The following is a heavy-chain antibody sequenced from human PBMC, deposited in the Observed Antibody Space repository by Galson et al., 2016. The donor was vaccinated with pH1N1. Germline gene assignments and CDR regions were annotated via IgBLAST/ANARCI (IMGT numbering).Heavy chain of an antibody. Sequence: SLRLSCAASGFTFTSYAMHWVRQAPGKGLEWLAVISYHGEDIHYADSVKGRFTISRDNSKNTLFLQMSRLRSQDTAVYYCAKGASAAATLDYWGRGTLLTVSS. CDR2: ISYHGEDI. CDR3: AKGASAAATLDY. J-gene: IGHJ4*02. CDR1: GFTFTSYA. V-gene: IGHV3-30*04. D-gene: IGHD6-13*01.